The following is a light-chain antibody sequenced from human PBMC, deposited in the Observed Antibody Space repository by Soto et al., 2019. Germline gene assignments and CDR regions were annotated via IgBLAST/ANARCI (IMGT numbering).Light chain of an antibody. V-gene: IGKV3-20*01. Sequence: EIVLTHSPGTLSLSPVESATLTCRAGQSVSSSYLAWYQQKPGQAPRLLIYGASSRATGTPDRCSGSGSGTDFTLNMTRLEHENFAVDYYQQDGRFVPWSFGHWTKV. CDR3: QQDGRFVPWS. J-gene: IGKJ1*01. CDR1: QSVSSSY. CDR2: GAS.